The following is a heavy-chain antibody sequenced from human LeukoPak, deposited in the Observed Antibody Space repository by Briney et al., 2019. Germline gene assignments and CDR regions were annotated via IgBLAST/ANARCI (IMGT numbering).Heavy chain of an antibody. D-gene: IGHD6-13*01. CDR1: GYTFTGYY. V-gene: IGHV1-2*02. J-gene: IGHJ5*02. CDR3: ARDGGQLVVPPEESWFGP. CDR2: INPNSGGT. Sequence: ASVKVSCKASGYTFTGYYMHWVRQAPGQGLEWMGWINPNSGGTNYAQKFQGGVTMTRDTSISTAYMELSRLRSDDTAVYYCARDGGQLVVPPEESWFGPWGQGTLVTVSS.